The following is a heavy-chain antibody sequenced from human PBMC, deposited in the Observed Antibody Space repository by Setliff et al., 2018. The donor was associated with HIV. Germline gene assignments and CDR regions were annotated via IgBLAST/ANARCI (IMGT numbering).Heavy chain of an antibody. CDR2: INTGNGNT. CDR1: GYSFTNYA. D-gene: IGHD3-22*01. V-gene: IGHV1-3*04. J-gene: IGHJ4*02. CDR3: ASYDSSGPH. Sequence: GASVKVSCKASGYSFTNYAMHWVRQAPGQRLEWMGWINTGNGNTKYSQKFQGRVTFTGDTSASTACMEVSSLRSEDTAVYYCASYDSSGPHWGQGTLVTVSS.